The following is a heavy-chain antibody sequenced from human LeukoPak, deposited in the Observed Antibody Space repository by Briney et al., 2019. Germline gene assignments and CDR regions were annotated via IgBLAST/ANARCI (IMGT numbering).Heavy chain of an antibody. CDR1: GYSFISYW. V-gene: IGHV5-51*01. Sequence: GESLKISCKGSGYSFISYWIGWVRQMPGKGLEWMGIIYPGDSDTRYSPSFQGQVTISADKSISTAYLQWSSLKASDTAMYYCARQDIVLVPAAPDYYYYYMDVWGKGTTVTVSS. CDR2: IYPGDSDT. J-gene: IGHJ6*03. D-gene: IGHD2-2*01. CDR3: ARQDIVLVPAAPDYYYYYMDV.